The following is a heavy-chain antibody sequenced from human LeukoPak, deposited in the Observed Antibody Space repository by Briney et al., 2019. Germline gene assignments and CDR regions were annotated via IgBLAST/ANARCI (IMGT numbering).Heavy chain of an antibody. Sequence: SETLSLTCTVSGGSISSSSYYWGWIRQPPGKGLEWIGSIYYSGSTYYNPSLKSRVTISVDTSKNQFSLKLSSVTAADTAVYYCARDVGSLGAFDIWGQGTMVTVSS. CDR2: IYYSGST. V-gene: IGHV4-39*07. D-gene: IGHD1-26*01. J-gene: IGHJ3*02. CDR1: GGSISSSSYY. CDR3: ARDVGSLGAFDI.